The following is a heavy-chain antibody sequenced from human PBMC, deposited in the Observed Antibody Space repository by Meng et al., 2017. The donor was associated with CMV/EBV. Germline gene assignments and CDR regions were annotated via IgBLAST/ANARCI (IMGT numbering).Heavy chain of an antibody. CDR3: ALKLLVPVGAFDV. Sequence: GESLKISCKASGSTFTNYWIGWVRQMPGKGLEWVGIIYPGDSETRYRPSFQGQVPISADKSSSTAYLQWSSLQASDTAIYYCALKLLVPVGAFDVWGQGTMVTVSS. CDR1: GSTFTNYW. J-gene: IGHJ3*01. D-gene: IGHD3-3*01. CDR2: IYPGDSET. V-gene: IGHV5-51*01.